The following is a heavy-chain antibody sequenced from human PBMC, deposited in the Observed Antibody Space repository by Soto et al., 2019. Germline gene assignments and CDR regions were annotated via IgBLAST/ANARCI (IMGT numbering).Heavy chain of an antibody. CDR1: GYTFTSYY. V-gene: IGHV1-46*01. Sequence: GASVKVSCKASGYTFTSYYMQWVRQAPGQGLEWMGIINPSGGSTSYAQKFQGRVTITADKSTSTAYMELSSLRSEDTAVYYCARVRYGYCSGGSCYSGYWGQGTLVNVSS. J-gene: IGHJ4*02. CDR2: INPSGGST. CDR3: ARVRYGYCSGGSCYSGY. D-gene: IGHD2-15*01.